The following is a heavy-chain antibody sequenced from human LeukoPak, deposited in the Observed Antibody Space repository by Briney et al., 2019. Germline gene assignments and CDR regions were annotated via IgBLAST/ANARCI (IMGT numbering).Heavy chain of an antibody. CDR3: AREIAAAGTNYFDY. D-gene: IGHD6-13*01. CDR2: ISSSSSYI. V-gene: IGHV3-21*01. CDR1: GFTFSSYS. J-gene: IGHJ4*02. Sequence: PGGSLRLSCAAFGFTFSSYSMNWVRQAPGKGLEWVSSISSSSSYIYYADSVKGRFTISRDNAKNSLYLQMNSLRAEDTAVYYCAREIAAAGTNYFDYWGQGTLVTVSS.